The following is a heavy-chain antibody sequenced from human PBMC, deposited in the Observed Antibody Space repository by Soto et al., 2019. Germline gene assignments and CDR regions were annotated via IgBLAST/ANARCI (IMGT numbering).Heavy chain of an antibody. D-gene: IGHD6-19*01. CDR1: GYTFTNYG. CDR2: ISAYDGNR. CDR3: ARVAVSDKGDGLDV. Sequence: QVHLVQTGAELKKPGASVKVSCKAAGYTFTNYGITWVRQVPGQGLEWMGWISAYDGNRRYAQKFQTRISMTTDASTSTVYMDLRRLTSDDTAVYYCARVAVSDKGDGLDVWGQGTRVTVSS. J-gene: IGHJ3*01. V-gene: IGHV1-18*01.